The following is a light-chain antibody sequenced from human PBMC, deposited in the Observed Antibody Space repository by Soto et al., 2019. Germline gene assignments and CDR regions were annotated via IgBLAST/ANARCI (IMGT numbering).Light chain of an antibody. Sequence: DIVLTQSPFSLPVTPGEPASISCRSSQSLLHSNGNTYFDWYLQKPGQSPQLLIYLGSNRASGVPDRFSGSGSGTDFTLKISRVEAEDVGVYYCMQALQTPLTFDQGTRLEIK. CDR2: LGS. J-gene: IGKJ5*01. CDR3: MQALQTPLT. V-gene: IGKV2-28*01. CDR1: QSLLHSNGNTY.